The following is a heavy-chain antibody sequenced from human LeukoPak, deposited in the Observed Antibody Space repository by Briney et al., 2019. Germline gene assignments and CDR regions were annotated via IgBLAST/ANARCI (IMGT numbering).Heavy chain of an antibody. Sequence: ASVKVSCKASGYTFTSYDINWVRQATGQGLEWMGWMNPNSGNTGYAQKFQGRVTMTTNTSISTAYMELSSLRSEDTAVYYCARPAVGGDYYYYYMDVWGKGTTVTVSS. CDR1: GYTFTSYD. CDR3: ARPAVGGDYYYYYMDV. D-gene: IGHD3-10*01. CDR2: MNPNSGNT. V-gene: IGHV1-8*01. J-gene: IGHJ6*03.